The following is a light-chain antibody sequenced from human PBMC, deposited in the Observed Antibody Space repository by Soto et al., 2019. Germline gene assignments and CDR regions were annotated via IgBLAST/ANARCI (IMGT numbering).Light chain of an antibody. CDR1: SSNIGNNY. Sequence: QSVLTQPPSVSAAPGQKVTISCSGSSSNIGNNYVSWYQQLPRTAPKLLIYENNKRPSAIPDRFSCSKSGTSATLGITGLQTGDEADYYCGTWDSSLSAGGVFGGGTKVTVL. V-gene: IGLV1-51*02. J-gene: IGLJ3*02. CDR3: GTWDSSLSAGGV. CDR2: ENN.